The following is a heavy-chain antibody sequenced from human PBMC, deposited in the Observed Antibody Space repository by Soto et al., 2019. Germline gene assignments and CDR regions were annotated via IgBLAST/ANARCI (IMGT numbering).Heavy chain of an antibody. V-gene: IGHV1-69*06. CDR1: GGTFSSYA. D-gene: IGHD1-26*01. J-gene: IGHJ3*02. Sequence: AVKVSCKASGGTFSSYAISWVRQAPGQGLEWMGGIIPIFGTANYAQKFQGRVTITADKSTSTAYMELSSLRSEDTAVYYCARAGGATDAFDIWGQGTMVTVSS. CDR3: ARAGGATDAFDI. CDR2: IIPIFGTA.